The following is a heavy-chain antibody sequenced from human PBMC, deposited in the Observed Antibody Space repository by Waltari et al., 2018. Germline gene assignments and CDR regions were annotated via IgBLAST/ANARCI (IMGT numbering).Heavy chain of an antibody. D-gene: IGHD3-9*01. CDR3: ASCKDYDILTIQKMPVCYFDY. V-gene: IGHV4-39*01. Sequence: QLQLQESGPGLVKPSETLSLTCTVSGGSISSSSYYWGWIRQPPGKGLEWIGSIYYSGSTYYNPSRESRVTISVDTSKNQFSLKLSSVTAADTAVYYCASCKDYDILTIQKMPVCYFDYWGQGTLVTVSS. CDR2: IYYSGST. CDR1: GGSISSSSYY. J-gene: IGHJ4*02.